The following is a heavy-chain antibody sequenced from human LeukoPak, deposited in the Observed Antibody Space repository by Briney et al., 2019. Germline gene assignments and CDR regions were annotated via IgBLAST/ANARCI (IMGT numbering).Heavy chain of an antibody. Sequence: GGSLTLSCAASGFTFSSYTFSTYAMRWVREAAGKGLEWVSAVSGSGVSTYYADSVKGRFTISRDNSKNTLYLQMNGLRAEDTAVYYCAKGVEDSGIYYYYYMDVWGKGTTVTVSS. CDR1: GFTFSSYTFSTYA. V-gene: IGHV3-23*01. J-gene: IGHJ6*03. CDR3: AKGVEDSGIYYYYYMDV. CDR2: VSGSGVST. D-gene: IGHD2-15*01.